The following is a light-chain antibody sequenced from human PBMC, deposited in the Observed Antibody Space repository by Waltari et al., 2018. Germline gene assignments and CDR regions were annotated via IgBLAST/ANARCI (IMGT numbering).Light chain of an antibody. Sequence: DIVMTQSPLSLPVTPGEPASISCRSSQSLLHSNGYYYLDWYLQKPGQSPQLLIYLGSYRASGVPDRFTGSASGTDFTLKISRVEAEDVGVYYCMQALQTWTFGQGTKVEIK. V-gene: IGKV2-28*01. CDR3: MQALQTWT. CDR1: QSLLHSNGYYY. J-gene: IGKJ1*01. CDR2: LGS.